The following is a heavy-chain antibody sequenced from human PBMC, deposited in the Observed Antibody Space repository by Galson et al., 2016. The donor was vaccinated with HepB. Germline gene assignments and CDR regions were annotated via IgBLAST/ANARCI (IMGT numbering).Heavy chain of an antibody. J-gene: IGHJ3*02. CDR3: ATEGGDSDYLGSDNPGGAFDI. Sequence: SLRLSCAASGFTFSSYIFHWVRQAPGKGLEWLAMIWYDGSDKYYADSVKGRFTISRDNSENTVYLQMTSLRVEDTALYYCATEGGDSDYLGSDNPGGAFDIWGHGTMVTVSS. CDR1: GFTFSSYI. CDR2: IWYDGSDK. D-gene: IGHD3-10*01. V-gene: IGHV3-33*01.